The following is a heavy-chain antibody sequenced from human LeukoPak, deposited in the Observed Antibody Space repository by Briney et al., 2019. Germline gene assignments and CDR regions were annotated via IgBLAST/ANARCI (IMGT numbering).Heavy chain of an antibody. CDR2: ISAYNGNT. CDR1: GYTFTSYG. V-gene: IGHV1-18*01. Sequence: ASVKVSCKASGYTFTSYGISWVRQAPGQGLEWMGWISAYNGNTNYAQKLQGRVTMTTDTSTSTAYMELRSLRSDDTAVYYCARDQQWLAAAPYGMDVWGQGTTVTFSS. D-gene: IGHD6-19*01. J-gene: IGHJ6*02. CDR3: ARDQQWLAAAPYGMDV.